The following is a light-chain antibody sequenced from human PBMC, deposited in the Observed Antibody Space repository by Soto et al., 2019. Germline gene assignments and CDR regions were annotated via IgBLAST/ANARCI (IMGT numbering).Light chain of an antibody. CDR3: QQYGCAPWT. Sequence: ENVLTQSPGTLALSPGERATLSFRSSENIRNNYLAWYQQKRVQAPMLLIHGASIRATGITDRFSGNGSGTEFTLTISRLEAEDFAVYSCQQYGCAPWTFGQGTKVDIK. CDR1: ENIRNNY. CDR2: GAS. V-gene: IGKV3-20*01. J-gene: IGKJ1*01.